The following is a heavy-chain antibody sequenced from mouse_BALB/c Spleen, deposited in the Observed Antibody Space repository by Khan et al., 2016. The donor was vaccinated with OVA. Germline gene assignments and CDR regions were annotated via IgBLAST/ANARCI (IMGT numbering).Heavy chain of an antibody. V-gene: IGHV3-2*02. Sequence: EVQLQESGPGLVKPSQSLSLTCTVTGYSITSDYAWNWIRQFPGNKLEWMGYISYSGSTTSNPSLKSRISITRATSKNQFFLQLNSVTTEDTATYYCARDCSRYNDAMDYWGQGTSVTVSS. D-gene: IGHD1-3*01. CDR1: GYSITSDYA. CDR3: ARDCSRYNDAMDY. J-gene: IGHJ4*01. CDR2: ISYSGST.